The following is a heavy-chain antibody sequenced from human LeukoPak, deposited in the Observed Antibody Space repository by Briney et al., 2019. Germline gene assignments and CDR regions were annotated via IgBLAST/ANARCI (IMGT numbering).Heavy chain of an antibody. D-gene: IGHD3-9*01. CDR3: ARQGYDILTGYIDAFDI. CDR1: GGSISSYY. V-gene: IGHV4-59*08. Sequence: SETLSLTCTVSGGSISSYYWSWIGQPPGKGLEWIGYISYSGSTNYNPSLKSRVTLSIDTSKNQFSLKLRSVTAADTAIYYCARQGYDILTGYIDAFDIWGQGTRGTVSS. CDR2: ISYSGST. J-gene: IGHJ3*02.